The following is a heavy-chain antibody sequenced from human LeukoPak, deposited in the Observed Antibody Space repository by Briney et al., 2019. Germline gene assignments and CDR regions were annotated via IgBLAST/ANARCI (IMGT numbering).Heavy chain of an antibody. J-gene: IGHJ3*02. V-gene: IGHV4-59*01. Sequence: SETLSLTCTVSGGSISSYHWSWIRQPPGKGLEWIGYIYYSGSTNYNPSLKSRVTISVDTSKNQFSLKLSSVTAADTAVYYCARVEVGGKPDIWGQGTMVTVSS. CDR2: IYYSGST. D-gene: IGHD3-10*01. CDR1: GGSISSYH. CDR3: ARVEVGGKPDI.